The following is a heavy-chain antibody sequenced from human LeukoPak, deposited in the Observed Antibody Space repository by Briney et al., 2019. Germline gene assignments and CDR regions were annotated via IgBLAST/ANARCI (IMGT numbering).Heavy chain of an antibody. J-gene: IGHJ6*03. Sequence: PSETLSLTCTVSGGPMNNHYYSWVRQPPGKGLEWLGFIYYGGSTNYNPSLKSRLSMSIERFKNQFSLKLSSVTAADTAVYYCARNYGDYVHYMDVWGKGTTVSVSS. V-gene: IGHV4-59*11. CDR3: ARNYGDYVHYMDV. CDR2: IYYGGST. D-gene: IGHD4-17*01. CDR1: GGPMNNHY.